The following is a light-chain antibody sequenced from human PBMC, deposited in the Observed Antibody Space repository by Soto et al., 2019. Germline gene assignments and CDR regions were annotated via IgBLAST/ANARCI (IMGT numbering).Light chain of an antibody. Sequence: DIQMTQSPSSLSASVGDRVTITCQASQDIANSLNWYQQKPGKAPNLLIYDASNLETGVPSRFNGSGAGTDFTFTISSLQPEDIATYLCQHYQTLPLTFGGGTKLKIK. CDR2: DAS. CDR3: QHYQTLPLT. CDR1: QDIANS. J-gene: IGKJ4*01. V-gene: IGKV1-33*01.